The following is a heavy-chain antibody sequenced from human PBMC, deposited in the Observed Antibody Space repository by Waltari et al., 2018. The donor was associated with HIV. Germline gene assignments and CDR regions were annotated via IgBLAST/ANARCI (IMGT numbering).Heavy chain of an antibody. CDR3: VRDKGDSSFDWYFDV. V-gene: IGHV3-33*01. D-gene: IGHD1-26*01. CDR2: IWSDGTNK. CDR1: GFTFSNYG. Sequence: QVQLVDSGGGVVQPGRSLRLSCAASGFTFSNYGMHWVRQTPGRGREWLAVIWSDGTNKYYADSVKGRFTISRDNSKNTLFLQMNKLRVEDTAVYYCVRDKGDSSFDWYFDVWGRGTLVTVSS. J-gene: IGHJ2*01.